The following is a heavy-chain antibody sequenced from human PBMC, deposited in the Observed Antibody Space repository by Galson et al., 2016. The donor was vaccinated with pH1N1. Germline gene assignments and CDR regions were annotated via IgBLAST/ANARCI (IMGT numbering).Heavy chain of an antibody. D-gene: IGHD3-16*01. CDR2: VNWDGTST. V-gene: IGHV3-43*01. J-gene: IGHJ6*02. CDR3: AKEIQRGSYGMDV. CDR1: GFSFHDYT. Sequence: SLRLSCAASGFSFHDYTMHWVRQSPGKGLEWVSLVNWDGTSTYYADYVRGRFTVSRDNGKNSLYLQMNSLRSEDTALYYCAKEIQRGSYGMDVWGRGTTVTVSS.